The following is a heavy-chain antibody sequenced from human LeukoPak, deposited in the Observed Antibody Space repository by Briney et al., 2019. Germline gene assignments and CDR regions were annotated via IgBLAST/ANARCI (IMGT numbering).Heavy chain of an antibody. CDR2: ISYDGSNK. Sequence: GGSLRLSCAASGFTFSSYAMHWVRQAPGKGLEWVAVISYDGSNKYYADSVKGRFTISRDNSKNTLYLQMNSLRAEDTAVYYCARAHPSPDSSGYRAFDIWGQGTMVTVSS. D-gene: IGHD3-22*01. V-gene: IGHV3-30-3*01. CDR3: ARAHPSPDSSGYRAFDI. J-gene: IGHJ3*02. CDR1: GFTFSSYA.